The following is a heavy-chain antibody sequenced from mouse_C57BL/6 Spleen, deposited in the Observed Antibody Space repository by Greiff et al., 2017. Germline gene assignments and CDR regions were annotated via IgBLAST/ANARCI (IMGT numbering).Heavy chain of an antibody. CDR3: AQIYYDLSFDY. CDR2: IYPGDGDT. Sequence: VQGVESGPELVKPGASVKISCKASGYAFSSSWMNWVKQRPGKGLEWIGRIYPGDGDTNYNGKFKGKATLTADKSSSTAYMQLSSLTSEDSAVHFCAQIYYDLSFDYWGQGTTLTVSS. CDR1: GYAFSSSW. V-gene: IGHV1-82*01. D-gene: IGHD2-4*01. J-gene: IGHJ2*01.